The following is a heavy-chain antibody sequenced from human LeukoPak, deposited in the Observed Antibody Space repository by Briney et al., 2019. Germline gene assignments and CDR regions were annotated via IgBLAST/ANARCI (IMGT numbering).Heavy chain of an antibody. D-gene: IGHD4-11*01. V-gene: IGHV1-69*04. CDR1: GGTFSSYA. CDR3: ASAVATPDFDY. Sequence: SVKVSCKASGGTFSSYAISWVRQAPGQGLEWMGRIIPILGIANYAQKFQGRVTITADKSTSTAYMELSSLRSGDTAVYYCASAVATPDFDYWGQGTLVTVSS. CDR2: IIPILGIA. J-gene: IGHJ4*02.